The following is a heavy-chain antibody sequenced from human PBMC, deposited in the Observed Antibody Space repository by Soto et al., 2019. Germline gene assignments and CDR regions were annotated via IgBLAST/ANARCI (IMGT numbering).Heavy chain of an antibody. CDR3: AKDLGSSPPGDY. V-gene: IGHV3-23*04. Sequence: EVQLVESGGGLVQPGGSLRLSCAASGFTFSNYAMSWARQAPGKGLEWVSSISVSGGSTYYADSVKGRFTISRDISKNTLYLQMNSLRAEDTAVYYCAKDLGSSPPGDYWGQGTLVTVSS. J-gene: IGHJ4*02. CDR2: ISVSGGST. CDR1: GFTFSNYA. D-gene: IGHD6-6*01.